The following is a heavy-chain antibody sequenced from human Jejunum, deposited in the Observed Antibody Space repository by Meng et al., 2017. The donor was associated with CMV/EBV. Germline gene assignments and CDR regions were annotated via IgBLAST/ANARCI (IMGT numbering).Heavy chain of an antibody. CDR1: GGSVSSGGYY. Sequence: QVQLQESGPGLVKPSPTLSLTCTVSGGSVSSGGYYWTWIRQHPGKGLEWFRHIYYSGSTFYNPSLKRRVIISIDTSKNQFSLNLRSVTAADTAVYYCARVSSGWDYFDYWGQGTLVTVSS. J-gene: IGHJ4*02. D-gene: IGHD6-19*01. V-gene: IGHV4-31*03. CDR3: ARVSSGWDYFDY. CDR2: IYYSGST.